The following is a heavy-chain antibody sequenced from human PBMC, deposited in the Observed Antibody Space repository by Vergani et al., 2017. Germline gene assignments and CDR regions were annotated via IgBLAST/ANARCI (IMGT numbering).Heavy chain of an antibody. J-gene: IGHJ6*02. CDR1: GFTFNHYA. V-gene: IGHV3-23*01. CDR3: AKANPRNSGYDYLYYYHAMDV. D-gene: IGHD5-12*01. CDR2: ISGSGVST. Sequence: EVQLLESGGDLVQPGGSLRLSCAASGFTFNHYAMNWVRQAPGKGLDWVSGISGSGVSTYYAGSVKGRFTISRDSSKNTLYLQMNSLSAGDTAVYYCAKANPRNSGYDYLYYYHAMDVWGQGTTVTVSS.